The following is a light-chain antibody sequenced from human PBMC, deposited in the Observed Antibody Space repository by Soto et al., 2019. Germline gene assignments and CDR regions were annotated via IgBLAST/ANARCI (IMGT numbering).Light chain of an antibody. J-gene: IGLJ3*02. CDR2: KNN. V-gene: IGLV1-44*01. CDR1: RSNIGNNA. Sequence: QSVLTQTPSASGTPGQTVTISCSGSRSNIGNNAVSWYQQFPGTAPKLLLYKNNQRPSGVPDRFSGSKPGTSASLAISGLQSDDEADYYCAPSDHSQNALGVFGGGTKLTVL. CDR3: APSDHSQNALGV.